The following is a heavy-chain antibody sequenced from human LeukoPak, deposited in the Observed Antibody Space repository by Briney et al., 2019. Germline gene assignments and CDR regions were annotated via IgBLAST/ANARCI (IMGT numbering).Heavy chain of an antibody. V-gene: IGHV3-30*18. CDR3: AKDHFFVGIAAAAFLDY. CDR2: ISYDGSNK. CDR1: GLTISSYG. Sequence: GGSLRLSCAASGLTISSYGMHWVRQAPGKGLEWVAVISYDGSNKYYADSVKGRFTISRDNSKNTLYLQMNSLRAEDTAVYYCAKDHFFVGIAAAAFLDYWGQGTLVTVSS. D-gene: IGHD6-13*01. J-gene: IGHJ4*02.